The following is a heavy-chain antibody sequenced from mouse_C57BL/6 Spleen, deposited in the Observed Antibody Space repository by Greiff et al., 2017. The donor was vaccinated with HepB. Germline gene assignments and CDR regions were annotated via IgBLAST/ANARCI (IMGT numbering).Heavy chain of an antibody. J-gene: IGHJ2*01. CDR2: IYPGSGST. CDR3: ARSEDSNWRYYFDY. Sequence: VQLQQPGAELVKPGASVKMSCKASGYTFTSYWITWVKQRPGQGLEWIGDIYPGSGSTNYNEKFKSKATLTVDTSSSTAYMQLSSLTSEDSAVYYCARSEDSNWRYYFDYWGQGPTLTVSS. CDR1: GYTFTSYW. D-gene: IGHD2-5*01. V-gene: IGHV1-55*01.